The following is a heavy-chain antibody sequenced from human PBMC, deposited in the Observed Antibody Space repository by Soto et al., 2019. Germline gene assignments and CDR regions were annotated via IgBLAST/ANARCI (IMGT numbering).Heavy chain of an antibody. CDR1: GFTFTNAW. D-gene: IGHD7-27*01. V-gene: IGHV3-15*07. Sequence: EVQLVESGGGLVKPGGSLRLSCAASGFTFTNAWMHWVRQAPGKGLEWVGRIKRKAVGETTDYTTAVKGRFTISRDDTMNTLSLQMNSLKTEDTAVYYCAADWPGDSYPVDYWGQGTLVTVSS. J-gene: IGHJ4*02. CDR2: IKRKAVGETT. CDR3: AADWPGDSYPVDY.